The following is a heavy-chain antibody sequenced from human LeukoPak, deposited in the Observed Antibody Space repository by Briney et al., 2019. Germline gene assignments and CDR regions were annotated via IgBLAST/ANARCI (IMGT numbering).Heavy chain of an antibody. CDR2: INWNSGSK. Sequence: GGSLRLSCAASGFTFDDYAIHWVRQAPGKGLEWVSGINWNSGSKHYADSVKGRFTISRDNAKNSLYLQMNSLRAEDTAVYYCARAVSAGDIVVVVAAADYWGQGTLVTVSS. CDR1: GFTFDDYA. CDR3: ARAVSAGDIVVVVAAADY. V-gene: IGHV3-9*01. J-gene: IGHJ4*02. D-gene: IGHD2-15*01.